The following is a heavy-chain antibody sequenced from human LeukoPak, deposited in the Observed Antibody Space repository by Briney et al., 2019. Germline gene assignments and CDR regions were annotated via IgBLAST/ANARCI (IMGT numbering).Heavy chain of an antibody. J-gene: IGHJ3*02. CDR3: ARPQHGDLYAFDI. D-gene: IGHD4-17*01. CDR2: VNGDGSST. V-gene: IGHV3-74*01. Sequence: PGGSLRLSCAASGFTFSSFWMHWVRQAPGKGRVWVSRVNGDGSSTTYADSVKGRFTISRDSAKNTVYLQMNSLRAEDTAVYYCARPQHGDLYAFDIWGHGTMVTVSS. CDR1: GFTFSSFW.